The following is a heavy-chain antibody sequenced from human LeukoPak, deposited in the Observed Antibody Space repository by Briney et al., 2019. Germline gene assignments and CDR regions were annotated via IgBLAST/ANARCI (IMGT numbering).Heavy chain of an antibody. CDR2: IYYSGST. CDR1: GGSISSGDYY. V-gene: IGHV4-30-4*08. J-gene: IGHJ4*02. D-gene: IGHD3-22*01. Sequence: SETLSLTCTVSGGSISSGDYYWSWIRQPPGKGLEWVEYIYYSGSTYYNPSLKSRVTISVDTSKNRFSLKLSSVTAADTAVYYCARGLYYYEGDWGQGTLVTVSS. CDR3: ARGLYYYEGD.